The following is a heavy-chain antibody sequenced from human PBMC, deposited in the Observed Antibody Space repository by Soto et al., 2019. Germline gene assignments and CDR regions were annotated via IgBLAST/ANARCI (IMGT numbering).Heavy chain of an antibody. CDR2: ISGSGGST. J-gene: IGHJ4*02. Sequence: PGGSLRLSCAASGFTFSSYVMSWVRQAPGKGLEWVSAISGSGGSTHYADSVKGRFTISRDNSKNTLYLQMNSLRAGDTAVYYCARDWSWAFYYWGQGALVTVSS. CDR3: ARDWSWAFYY. D-gene: IGHD7-27*01. CDR1: GFTFSSYV. V-gene: IGHV3-23*01.